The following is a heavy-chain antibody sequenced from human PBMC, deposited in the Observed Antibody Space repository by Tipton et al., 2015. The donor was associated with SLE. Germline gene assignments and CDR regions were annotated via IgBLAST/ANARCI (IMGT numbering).Heavy chain of an antibody. CDR2: INHSGST. J-gene: IGHJ5*02. CDR3: ARVGMADKLLRYNWFGP. Sequence: TLSLTCAVYGGSFSGYSWNWIRQPPGKGLEWIGEINHSGSTNRNPSLKSRTTISIDMSKNQFSLNVTSVTAADTARYYCARVGMADKLLRYNWFGPWGQGALVTVSS. CDR1: GGSFSGYS. V-gene: IGHV4-34*04. D-gene: IGHD3-22*01.